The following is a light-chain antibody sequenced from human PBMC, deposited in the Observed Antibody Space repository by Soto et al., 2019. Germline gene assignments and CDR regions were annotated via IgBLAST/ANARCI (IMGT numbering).Light chain of an antibody. CDR1: SSTIGSNF. J-gene: IGLJ3*02. CDR2: KND. V-gene: IGLV1-47*01. Sequence: QSVLTQPPSASGTPGQRVTIACSGTSSTIGSNFVYWYQHLPGTAPRLLVYKNDQRPSGVPDRFSGSKSGTSASLAISGLRSEDEADYYCASWDDSLNTPMFGGGTKLTVL. CDR3: ASWDDSLNTPM.